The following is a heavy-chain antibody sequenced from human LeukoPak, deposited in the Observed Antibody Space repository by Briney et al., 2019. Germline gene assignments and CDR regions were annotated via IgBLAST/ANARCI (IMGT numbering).Heavy chain of an antibody. V-gene: IGHV1-58*02. Sequence: SVKVSCKASGFTFTSSAMQWVRQARGQRLEWIGWIVVGSGNTNYAQKFQERVTITRDMSTSTAYMELSSLRSEDTAVYYCAAARGYYYDSSGYSYDAFDIWGQGTMVTVSS. CDR2: IVVGSGNT. CDR1: GFTFTSSA. D-gene: IGHD3-22*01. CDR3: AAARGYYYDSSGYSYDAFDI. J-gene: IGHJ3*02.